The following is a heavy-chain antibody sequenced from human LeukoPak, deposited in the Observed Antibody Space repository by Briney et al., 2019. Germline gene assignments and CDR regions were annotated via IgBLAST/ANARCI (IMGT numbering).Heavy chain of an antibody. J-gene: IGHJ4*02. CDR1: GFTFSSYA. CDR2: ISYDGSNK. V-gene: IGHV3-30-3*01. CDR3: ASRFD. Sequence: GRSLRLSCAASGFTFSSYAMHWVRQAPGKGLEWVAVISYDGSNKYYADSVKGRFTISRDNSKNTLYLQMISLRAEDTAVYYCASRFDWGQGTLVTVSS.